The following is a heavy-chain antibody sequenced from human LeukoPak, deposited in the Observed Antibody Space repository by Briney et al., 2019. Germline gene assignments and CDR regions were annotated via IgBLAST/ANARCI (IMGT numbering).Heavy chain of an antibody. D-gene: IGHD3-22*01. CDR3: ASRYYDSSGYYSDY. CDR2: INHSGST. J-gene: IGHJ4*02. V-gene: IGHV4-34*01. CDR1: GGSFSGYY. Sequence: SGTLTLTCAVYGGSFSGYYWSWIRQPPGKGLEWIGEINHSGSTHYNPSLKSRVTISVDTSKNQFSLKLSSVPAADTAVYYCASRYYDSSGYYSDYWGQGTLVTVSS.